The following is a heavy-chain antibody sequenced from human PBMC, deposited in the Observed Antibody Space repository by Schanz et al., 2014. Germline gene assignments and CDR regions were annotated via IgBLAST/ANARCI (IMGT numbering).Heavy chain of an antibody. CDR2: ISSRSSHI. Sequence: VHLLESGGGLVKPGGSLRLSCGVSGFTASSHSMNWVRQAPGKGLEWVSSISSRSSHIYYADSVKGRFTVSRDNAKNTVYLQMNGLRVKDTAVDYCVRERTNYGGNSYVCDHWGQGTLXTVSS. D-gene: IGHD2-21*02. CDR3: VRERTNYGGNSYVCDH. V-gene: IGHV3-21*01. J-gene: IGHJ4*02. CDR1: GFTASSHS.